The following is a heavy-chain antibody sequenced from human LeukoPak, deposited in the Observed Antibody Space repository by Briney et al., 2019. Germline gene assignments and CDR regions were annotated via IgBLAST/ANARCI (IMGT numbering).Heavy chain of an antibody. V-gene: IGHV1-2*02. CDR2: INPNSGGT. CDR3: ASGASDYYGSGSYYPPDY. CDR1: GYTFTGYY. D-gene: IGHD3-10*01. Sequence: GASVKVSCKASGYTFTGYYMHWVRQAPGQGLEWMGWINPNSGGTNYAQKFQGRVTMTRDTSISTAYMELSRLRSDDTAVYYCASGASDYYGSGSYYPPDYWGQGTLVTVSS. J-gene: IGHJ4*02.